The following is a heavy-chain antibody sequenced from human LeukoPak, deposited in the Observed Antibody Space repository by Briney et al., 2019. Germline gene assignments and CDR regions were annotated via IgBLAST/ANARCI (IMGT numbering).Heavy chain of an antibody. Sequence: GGSLRLSCAASGLTFSNYGMHWVRQAPGKGLEWVAFIRYDGSNKYYADSVKGRFTISRDNSKNRLYPQMNSLRAEDTAVYYCAKDRVLRYFDWLFDLDHWGQGTLVTVYS. J-gene: IGHJ4*02. D-gene: IGHD3-9*01. CDR2: IRYDGSNK. CDR1: GLTFSNYG. CDR3: AKDRVLRYFDWLFDLDH. V-gene: IGHV3-30*02.